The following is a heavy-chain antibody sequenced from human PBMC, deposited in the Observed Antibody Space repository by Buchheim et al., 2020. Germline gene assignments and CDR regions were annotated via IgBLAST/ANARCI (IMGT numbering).Heavy chain of an antibody. V-gene: IGHV3-30*04. D-gene: IGHD3-10*01. CDR2: ISSDGSQK. CDR3: ARDLVVGFYYGSAPLGY. Sequence: QVQLVESGGGVVQPGRSLRLSCAASGFTFTSYAMHWVRQAPGKGLEWVALISSDGSQKYCADSVKGRFTISRDNSIKTLYLQMNSLRAEDTALYYCARDLVVGFYYGSAPLGYWGQGTL. J-gene: IGHJ4*02. CDR1: GFTFTSYA.